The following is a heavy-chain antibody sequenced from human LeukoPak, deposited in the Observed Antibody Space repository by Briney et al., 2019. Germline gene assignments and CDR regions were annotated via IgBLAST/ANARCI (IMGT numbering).Heavy chain of an antibody. J-gene: IGHJ3*02. CDR1: GFTFSDYY. Sequence: PGGSLRLSCAASGFTFSDYYMSWIRQAPGKGLEWVSAISGSGGSTYYADSVKGRFTISRDNSKNTLYLQMNSLRAEDTAVYYCAKDLGEQLVRDAFDIWGQGTMVTVSS. D-gene: IGHD6-6*01. CDR3: AKDLGEQLVRDAFDI. CDR2: ISGSGGST. V-gene: IGHV3-23*01.